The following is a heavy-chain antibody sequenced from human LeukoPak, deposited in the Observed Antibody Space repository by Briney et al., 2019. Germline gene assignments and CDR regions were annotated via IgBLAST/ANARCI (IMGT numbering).Heavy chain of an antibody. CDR3: ARAEDYGDYSSRAFDI. D-gene: IGHD4-17*01. CDR1: GGSISSYY. V-gene: IGHV4-59*01. J-gene: IGHJ3*02. Sequence: SETLSLTCTVSGGSISSYYWSWIRQPPGKGLEWIGYIYYSGSTNYNPSLKSRVTIPVDTSQNQFSLKLSSVTAADTAVYYCARAEDYGDYSSRAFDIWGQGTMVTVSS. CDR2: IYYSGST.